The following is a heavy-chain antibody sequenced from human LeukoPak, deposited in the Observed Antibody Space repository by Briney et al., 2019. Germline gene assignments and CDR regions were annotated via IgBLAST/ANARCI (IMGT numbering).Heavy chain of an antibody. J-gene: IGHJ2*01. Sequence: TLSLTCTVSGGSISSGDYYWSWIRQPPGKGLEWIGYIYYSGSTYYNPSLKSRVTISVDTSKNQFSLKLSSVTAADTVVYYCAREYLAVAGNWYFDLWGRGTLVTVSS. CDR2: IYYSGST. CDR3: AREYLAVAGNWYFDL. D-gene: IGHD6-19*01. CDR1: GGSISSGDYY. V-gene: IGHV4-30-4*01.